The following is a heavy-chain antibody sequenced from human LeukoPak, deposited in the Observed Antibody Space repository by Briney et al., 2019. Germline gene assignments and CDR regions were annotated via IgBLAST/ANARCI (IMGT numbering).Heavy chain of an antibody. CDR2: IHYSGST. J-gene: IGHJ3*02. CDR3: ARDVLGVVDAFDI. V-gene: IGHV4-30-2*05. D-gene: IGHD2-2*01. CDR1: GGSISSGGYS. Sequence: PSETLSLTCAVSGGSISSGGYSWRWIRRPPGKGLEWTGYIHYSGSTYYNPSLKSRITISADTSKNQFSLKLSSVTAGGTAVYYCARDVLGVVDAFDIWGQGTMVTVSS.